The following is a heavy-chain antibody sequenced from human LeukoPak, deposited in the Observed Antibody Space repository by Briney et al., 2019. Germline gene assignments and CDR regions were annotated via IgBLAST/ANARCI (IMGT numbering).Heavy chain of an antibody. CDR1: GYTFTDYY. V-gene: IGHV1-69-2*01. J-gene: IGHJ4*02. CDR2: VDPEDGET. CDR3: ATDLHIVVVPAAIGY. D-gene: IGHD2-2*01. Sequence: ASVKISCKVSGYTFTDYYMHWVQQAPGKGLEWRGLVDPEDGETIYAEKCQGRVTITADTSTDTAYMELSSLRSEDTAVYYCATDLHIVVVPAAIGYWGQGTLVTVSS.